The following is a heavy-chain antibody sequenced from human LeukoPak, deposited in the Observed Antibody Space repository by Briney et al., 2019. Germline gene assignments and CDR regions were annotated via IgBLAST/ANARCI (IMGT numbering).Heavy chain of an antibody. CDR1: GYSIRSGYY. J-gene: IGHJ4*02. Sequence: SETLSLTXAVSGYSIRSGYYWGWIRHPPGKGLEWIGSIYHSGSAYYNPSLKSRVTISLDTSKNQFSLKLSSVTAADTAVYYCAREEMGGIDYWGQGTLVTVSS. CDR3: AREEMGGIDY. D-gene: IGHD5-24*01. CDR2: IYHSGSA. V-gene: IGHV4-38-2*02.